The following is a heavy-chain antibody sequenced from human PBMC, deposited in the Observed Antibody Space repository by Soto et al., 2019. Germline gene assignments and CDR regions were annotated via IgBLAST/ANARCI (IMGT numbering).Heavy chain of an antibody. CDR1: GGSFSGYY. J-gene: IGHJ4*02. CDR3: ARGRYYDSSGYSLPDY. D-gene: IGHD3-22*01. CDR2: INHSGST. V-gene: IGHV4-34*01. Sequence: QVQLQQWGAGLLKPSETLSLTCAVYGGSFSGYYWSWIRQPPGKGLEWIGEINHSGSTNYNPSLKSRVTISVDTSKNQFSRKLSSVTAADTAVYYCARGRYYDSSGYSLPDYWGQGTLVTVSS.